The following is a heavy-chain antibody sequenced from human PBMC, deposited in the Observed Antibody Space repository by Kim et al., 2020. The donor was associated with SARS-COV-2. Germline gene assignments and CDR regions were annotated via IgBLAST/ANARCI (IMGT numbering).Heavy chain of an antibody. CDR3: ARDLDYYGMDV. CDR2: ST. V-gene: IGHV3-66*01. J-gene: IGHJ6*02. Sequence: STHYADSVKGRFTLSRDHSKNTLYLQMNSLEAEETAVYYCARDLDYYGMDVWGQGTTVTVSS.